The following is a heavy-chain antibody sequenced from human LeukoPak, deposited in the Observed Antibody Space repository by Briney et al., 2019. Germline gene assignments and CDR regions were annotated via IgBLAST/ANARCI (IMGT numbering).Heavy chain of an antibody. V-gene: IGHV3-53*01. Sequence: GGSLRLSCAASGFTVSSNYMSWVRQAPGKGLEWVSTIYSGGSTYYADSVKGRFSISRDTSKNTLYLQMNSLRGEDTAVYYCARNGYTSGWYRNWGQGTLVTVSS. CDR3: ARNGYTSGWYRN. CDR2: IYSGGST. CDR1: GFTVSSNY. D-gene: IGHD6-19*01. J-gene: IGHJ4*02.